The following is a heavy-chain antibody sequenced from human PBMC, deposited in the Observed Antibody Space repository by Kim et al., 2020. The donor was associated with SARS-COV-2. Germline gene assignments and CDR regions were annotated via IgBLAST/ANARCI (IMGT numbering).Heavy chain of an antibody. Sequence: GGSLRLSCAASGFTFSRYWMSWVRQAPGKGLEWVANIKQDGSEKYYVDSVKGRFTISRDNAKNSLYLQMNSLRAEDTAVYYCARDVFGAVPAAILFSLFQIRAFDIWGQGTMVTVSS. D-gene: IGHD2-2*02. CDR1: GFTFSRYW. V-gene: IGHV3-7*01. CDR3: ARDVFGAVPAAILFSLFQIRAFDI. J-gene: IGHJ3*02. CDR2: IKQDGSEK.